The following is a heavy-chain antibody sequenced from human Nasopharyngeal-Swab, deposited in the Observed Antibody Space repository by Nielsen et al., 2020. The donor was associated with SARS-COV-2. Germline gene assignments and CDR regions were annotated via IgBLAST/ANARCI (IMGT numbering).Heavy chain of an antibody. V-gene: IGHV1-69*13. CDR1: GGTFSSYA. Sequence: SVKVSCKASGGTFSSYAISWVRQAPGEGLEWMGGIIPIFGTADYAQKFQDRVTITADESTSTAYMELSSLRSEDTAVYYCARSGYSNSDIDYWGQGTLVTVSS. J-gene: IGHJ4*02. D-gene: IGHD6-6*01. CDR3: ARSGYSNSDIDY. CDR2: IIPIFGTA.